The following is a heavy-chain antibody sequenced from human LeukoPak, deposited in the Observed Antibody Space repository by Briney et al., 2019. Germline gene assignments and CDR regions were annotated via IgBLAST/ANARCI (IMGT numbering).Heavy chain of an antibody. Sequence: SETLSLTCTVSGGSISSSSYYWGWLRQPPGKGLEWIGSIYYSGSTYYNPSLKSRVTISVDTSKNQFSLKLSSVTAADTAVYYCARAYYYDSSGYYPLNWFDPWGQGNLVTVSS. V-gene: IGHV4-39*01. CDR2: IYYSGST. CDR1: GGSISSSSYY. J-gene: IGHJ5*02. CDR3: ARAYYYDSSGYYPLNWFDP. D-gene: IGHD3-22*01.